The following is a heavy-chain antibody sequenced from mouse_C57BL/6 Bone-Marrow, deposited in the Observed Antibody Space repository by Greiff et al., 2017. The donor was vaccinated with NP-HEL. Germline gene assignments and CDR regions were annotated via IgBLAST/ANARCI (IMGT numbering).Heavy chain of an antibody. D-gene: IGHD1-3*01. CDR3: ANNYPWYFDV. J-gene: IGHJ1*03. V-gene: IGHV1-61*01. CDR1: GYTFTSYW. Sequence: QVQLQQSGAELVRPGSSVKLSCKASGYTFTSYWMDWVKQRPGQGLEWIGNIYPSDSETHYNQKFKDKATLTVDKSSSTAYMQLSSLTSEDSAVYYCANNYPWYFDVWGTGTTVTVSS. CDR2: IYPSDSET.